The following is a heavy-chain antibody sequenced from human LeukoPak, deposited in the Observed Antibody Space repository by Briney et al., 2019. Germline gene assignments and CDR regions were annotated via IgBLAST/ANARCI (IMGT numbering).Heavy chain of an antibody. Sequence: GRSLRLSCAASGFTFSSYGMHWVRQAPGKGLEWVAVIWYDGSNKYYADSVKGRFTISRDNSKNTLYLQMNSLRAEDTAVYYCAREGDYYDSSGYYFPLGYWGQGTLVTVSS. CDR1: GFTFSSYG. J-gene: IGHJ4*02. CDR2: IWYDGSNK. CDR3: AREGDYYDSSGYYFPLGY. D-gene: IGHD3-22*01. V-gene: IGHV3-33*01.